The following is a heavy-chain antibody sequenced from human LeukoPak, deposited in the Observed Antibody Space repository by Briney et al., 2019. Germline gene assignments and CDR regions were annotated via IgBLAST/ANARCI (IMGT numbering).Heavy chain of an antibody. CDR3: ASISSGDRDPDAFDI. J-gene: IGHJ3*02. CDR2: IYYSGST. CDR1: GGSISSYY. V-gene: IGHV4-59*01. Sequence: SETLSLTCTVSGGSISSYYWSWIRQPPGKGLEWIGYIYYSGSTNYNPSLKSRVTISVDTSKNQFSLKLSSVTAADTAVYYCASISSGDRDPDAFDIWGQGTMVTVSS. D-gene: IGHD3-10*01.